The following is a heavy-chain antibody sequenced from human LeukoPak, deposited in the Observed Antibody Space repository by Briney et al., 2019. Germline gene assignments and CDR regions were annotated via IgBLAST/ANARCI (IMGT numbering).Heavy chain of an antibody. V-gene: IGHV3-9*01. CDR2: ISWNSGSI. Sequence: AGRSLRLSCAASGFTFDDYAVHWVRQAPGKGLEWVSGISWNSGSIGYADSVKGRFTISRDNAKNSLYLQMNSLRAEDTALYYCAKDTYYDILTGYFDYWGQGTLVTVSS. CDR1: GFTFDDYA. J-gene: IGHJ4*02. CDR3: AKDTYYDILTGYFDY. D-gene: IGHD3-9*01.